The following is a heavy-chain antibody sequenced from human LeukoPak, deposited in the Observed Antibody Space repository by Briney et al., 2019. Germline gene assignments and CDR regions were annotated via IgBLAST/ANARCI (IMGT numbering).Heavy chain of an antibody. V-gene: IGHV1-18*01. J-gene: IGHJ4*02. CDR3: ARVTYYYGSGSYYNLGY. D-gene: IGHD3-10*01. CDR1: GYTFSNYG. Sequence: ASVKVSCKASGYTFSNYGVNWVRQAPGQGLEWMGWINPYNINTLYSARFQGRVIMTRDTSTSTVYMELRGLRSEDTAVYYCARVTYYYGSGSYYNLGYWGQGTLVTVSS. CDR2: INPYNINT.